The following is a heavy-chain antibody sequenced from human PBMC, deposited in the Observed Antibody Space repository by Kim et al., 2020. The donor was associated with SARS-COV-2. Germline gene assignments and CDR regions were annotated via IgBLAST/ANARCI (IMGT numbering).Heavy chain of an antibody. CDR3: ARDQGSGSYPEVPDC. Sequence: SETLSLTCTVSGGSISSSSYYWGWIRQPPGKGLEWIGSIYYSGSTYYNPSLKSRVTISVDTSKNQFSLKLSSVTAADTAVYYCARDQGSGSYPEVPDCWGQGTLVTVSS. D-gene: IGHD1-26*01. V-gene: IGHV4-39*07. J-gene: IGHJ4*02. CDR1: GGSISSSSYY. CDR2: IYYSGST.